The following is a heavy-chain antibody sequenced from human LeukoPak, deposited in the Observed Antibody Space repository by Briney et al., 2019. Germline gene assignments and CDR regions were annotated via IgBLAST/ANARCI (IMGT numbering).Heavy chain of an antibody. CDR1: GGTFSSYA. CDR2: IIPIFGTA. J-gene: IGHJ3*02. CDR3: ARGMVRGVIGGGAFDI. D-gene: IGHD3-10*01. Sequence: SVKVSFKASGGTFSSYAISWVRQAPGQGLEWMGGIIPIFGTANYAQKFQGRVTITADKSTSTAYMELSSLRSEDTAVYYCARGMVRGVIGGGAFDIWGQGTMVTVSS. V-gene: IGHV1-69*06.